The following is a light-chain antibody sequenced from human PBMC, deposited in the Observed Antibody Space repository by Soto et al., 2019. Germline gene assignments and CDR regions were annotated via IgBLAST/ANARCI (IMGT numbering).Light chain of an antibody. CDR3: HQYGSSPQT. CDR2: DAS. Sequence: EVVLTQSPATLSLSPGGRATLSCRASQSVGLSLAWYQQKPGQAPRLLIYDASERASGIPARFSGSGSGTDFTLSISRLEPEDFAVYYCHQYGSSPQTFGQGTKVEIK. V-gene: IGKV3-20*01. CDR1: QSVGLS. J-gene: IGKJ1*01.